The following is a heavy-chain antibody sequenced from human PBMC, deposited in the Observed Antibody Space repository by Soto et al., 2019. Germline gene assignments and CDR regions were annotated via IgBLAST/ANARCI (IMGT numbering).Heavy chain of an antibody. CDR1: GFTFSSYA. CDR3: AKSSWYRGTYGMDV. Sequence: GGSLRLSCAASGFTFSSYAMSWVRQAPGKGLEWVSAISGSGGSTYYADSVKGRFTISRDNSKNTLYLQMNSLRAEDTAVYYCAKSSWYRGTYGMDVWGQGTTVTVSS. V-gene: IGHV3-23*01. J-gene: IGHJ6*02. D-gene: IGHD6-13*01. CDR2: ISGSGGST.